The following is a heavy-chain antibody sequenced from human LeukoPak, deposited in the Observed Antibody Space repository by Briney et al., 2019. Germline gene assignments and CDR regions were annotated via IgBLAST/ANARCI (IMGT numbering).Heavy chain of an antibody. V-gene: IGHV4-59*01. CDR1: GASISSYY. Sequence: SETLSLTCTVSGASISSYYWNWIRQPPGKGLEWIGYIYYSGSTNYNPSLKSRVSMSVDTSKNQFSLDLSSVTAADTAVYYCATYGGSYFDYWGQGTLVTVSS. CDR3: ATYGGSYFDY. J-gene: IGHJ4*02. CDR2: IYYSGST. D-gene: IGHD4-23*01.